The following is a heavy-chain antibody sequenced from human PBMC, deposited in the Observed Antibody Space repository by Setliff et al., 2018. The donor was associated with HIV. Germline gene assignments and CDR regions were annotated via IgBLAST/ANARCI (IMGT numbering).Heavy chain of an antibody. Sequence: GGSLRLSCAASGFSFRSYGMHWVRQAPGEGLEWVSLIYSGGDTYYADSVKGRFIIYRDNSKNTLYLQMYGLRAEDTAIYYCAKGVKWLAPWGQGTPVTVSS. D-gene: IGHD2-21*01. CDR2: IYSGGDT. V-gene: IGHV3-53*01. CDR1: GFSFRSYG. J-gene: IGHJ5*02. CDR3: AKGVKWLAP.